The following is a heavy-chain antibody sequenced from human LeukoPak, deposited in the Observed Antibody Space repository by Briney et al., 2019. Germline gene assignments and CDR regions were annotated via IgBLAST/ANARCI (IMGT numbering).Heavy chain of an antibody. J-gene: IGHJ4*02. D-gene: IGHD5-18*01. Sequence: GRSLRLSCAASGFTFSSYGMHWVRQAPGKGLEWVAVIWYDGSNKYYADSVEGRFTISRDNSKNTLYLQMNSLRAEDTTVYYCARDLTAMDGYLGYYFDYWGQGTLVTVSS. CDR1: GFTFSSYG. V-gene: IGHV3-33*01. CDR3: ARDLTAMDGYLGYYFDY. CDR2: IWYDGSNK.